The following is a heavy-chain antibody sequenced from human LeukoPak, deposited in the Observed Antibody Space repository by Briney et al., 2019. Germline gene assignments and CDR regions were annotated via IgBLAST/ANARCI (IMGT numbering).Heavy chain of an antibody. J-gene: IGHJ4*02. CDR2: ISSNGGST. D-gene: IGHD3-10*02. CDR1: GFTFSSYA. Sequence: PGGSLRLSCAASGFTFSSYAMYWVRQAPEKGLEYVSAISSNGGSTYYANSVKGRFTISRDNSKNTLYLQMGSLRAEDMAVYYCARDYVPDYWGQGTLVTASS. CDR3: ARDYVPDY. V-gene: IGHV3-64*01.